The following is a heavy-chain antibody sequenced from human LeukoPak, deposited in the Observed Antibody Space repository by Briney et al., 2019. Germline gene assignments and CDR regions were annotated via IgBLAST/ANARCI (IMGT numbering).Heavy chain of an antibody. V-gene: IGHV1-24*01. Sequence: ASVKVSCKVSGYTLTELSMHWVRQAPGKGLEWMGGFDPEDGETIYAQKFQGRVTMTEDTSTDTAYMELSSLRSEDTAVYYCATFSLYSSSWYKPSFDYWGQGTLVTVSS. CDR2: FDPEDGET. J-gene: IGHJ4*02. CDR3: ATFSLYSSSWYKPSFDY. D-gene: IGHD6-13*01. CDR1: GYTLTELS.